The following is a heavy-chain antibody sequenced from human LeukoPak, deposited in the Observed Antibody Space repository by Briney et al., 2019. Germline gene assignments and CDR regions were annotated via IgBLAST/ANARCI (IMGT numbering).Heavy chain of an antibody. V-gene: IGHV1-2*02. Sequence: ASVKVSCKASGYTFTAHYMHWVRQAPGQGLEWMGWINPNSGGTNYAQKFQGRVTMTRDTSISTAYMELSSLRSDDTAVYYCARNYYGSERKFYPGGYWGQGTLVTVSS. D-gene: IGHD3-10*01. CDR3: ARNYYGSERKFYPGGY. CDR2: INPNSGGT. J-gene: IGHJ4*02. CDR1: GYTFTAHY.